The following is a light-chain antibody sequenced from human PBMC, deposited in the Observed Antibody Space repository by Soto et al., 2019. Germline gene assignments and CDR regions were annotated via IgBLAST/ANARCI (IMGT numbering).Light chain of an antibody. J-gene: IGKJ1*01. CDR2: GAT. Sequence: IVLTQSPGTLSLSPGEGTTLSCRASQSVSSSYLAWYQQKPGQAPRLLLYGATSRATGIPDRFSGSGSGTDFTVTISRLEPEDFAVYYCQQYGSSRSFGQGTKVEIK. CDR1: QSVSSSY. V-gene: IGKV3-20*01. CDR3: QQYGSSRS.